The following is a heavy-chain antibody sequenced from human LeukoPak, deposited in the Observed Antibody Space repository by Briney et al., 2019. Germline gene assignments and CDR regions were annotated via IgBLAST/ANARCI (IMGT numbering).Heavy chain of an antibody. CDR3: TIDVVPGGADY. V-gene: IGHV3-9*02. J-gene: IGHJ4*02. CDR1: GVSSPDHA. CDR2: IYWHGGRI. D-gene: IGHD2-2*01. Sequence: GRSLRLSCRASGVSSPDHAMHWVRQAPGKGLGWVSGIYWHGGRINYADSVRGRFTVSRDNAKNSLYLQMNSLRVEDTALYYCTIDVVPGGADYWGQGTLVTVS.